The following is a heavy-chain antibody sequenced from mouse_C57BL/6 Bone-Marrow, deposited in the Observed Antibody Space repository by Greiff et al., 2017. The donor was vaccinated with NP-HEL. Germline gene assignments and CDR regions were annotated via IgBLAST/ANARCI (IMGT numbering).Heavy chain of an antibody. V-gene: IGHV1-82*01. J-gene: IGHJ4*01. CDR2: IYPGDGDT. D-gene: IGHD2-2*01. Sequence: QVQLKESGPELVKPGASVKISCKASGYAFSSSWMNWVKPRPGTGLEWIGRIYPGDGDTNYNGKFKGKATLTADKSSSTAYMQLSSLTSEDSAVYFCARSTMVTDYYAMDYWGQGTSVTVSS. CDR3: ARSTMVTDYYAMDY. CDR1: GYAFSSSW.